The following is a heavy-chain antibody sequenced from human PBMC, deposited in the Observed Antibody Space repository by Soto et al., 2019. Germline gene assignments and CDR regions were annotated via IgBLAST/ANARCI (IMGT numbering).Heavy chain of an antibody. CDR1: GFTFSSYW. J-gene: IGHJ4*02. D-gene: IGHD1-1*01. CDR3: ASPERDY. Sequence: EVQLVESGGGLVQPGGSLRLSCAASGFTFSSYWMHWVRQAPGKGLVWVSRINRDGSSTSYADSVMGRFSISRDNAKNTLYLQMNTRRAEDTAVYYCASPERDYWGQGTLVTVSS. V-gene: IGHV3-74*01. CDR2: INRDGSST.